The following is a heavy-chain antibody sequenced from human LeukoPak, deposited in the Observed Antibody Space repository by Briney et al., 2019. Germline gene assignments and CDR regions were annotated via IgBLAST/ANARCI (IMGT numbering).Heavy chain of an antibody. CDR2: INTDGTTT. CDR3: ARVIIVGATGI. J-gene: IGHJ3*02. V-gene: IGHV3-74*01. CDR1: GFSFRSSW. D-gene: IGHD1-26*01. Sequence: GGSLRLSCAASGFSFRSSWMHWVRQVPGKGLVWVSRINTDGTTTTYADSVKGRFTISRDNAKNSLYLQMNSLRAEDTAVYYCARVIIVGATGIWGQGTMVTVSS.